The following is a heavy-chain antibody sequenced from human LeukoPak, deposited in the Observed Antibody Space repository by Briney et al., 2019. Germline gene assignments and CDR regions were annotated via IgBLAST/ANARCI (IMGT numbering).Heavy chain of an antibody. J-gene: IGHJ4*02. CDR3: VRLRRNNDRSGYYYYYDY. CDR1: GYTFSDFS. CDR2: ISVRSNYR. Sequence: KPGGSLTLSCAASGYTFSDFSVNLVRQAPGKGLEWVSSISVRSNYRYYADSVRGRFTISRDDARDSLFLQMNSLRAEDTAVYFCVRLRRNNDRSGYYYYYDYWGQGTLVTVSS. D-gene: IGHD3-22*01. V-gene: IGHV3-21*01.